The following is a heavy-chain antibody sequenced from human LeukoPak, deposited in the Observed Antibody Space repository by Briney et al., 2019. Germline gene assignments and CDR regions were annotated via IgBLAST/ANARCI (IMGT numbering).Heavy chain of an antibody. V-gene: IGHV1-69*05. CDR2: IIPIFGTA. CDR1: GGTFSSYA. Sequence: SVKVSCKASGGTFSSYAISWVRQAPGQGLDWMGRIIPIFGTANYAQKFQGRVTITTDESTSTAYMELSSLRSEDTAVYYCARETHWGSYRYFDYWGQGTLVTVSS. CDR3: ARETHWGSYRYFDY. J-gene: IGHJ4*02. D-gene: IGHD3-16*02.